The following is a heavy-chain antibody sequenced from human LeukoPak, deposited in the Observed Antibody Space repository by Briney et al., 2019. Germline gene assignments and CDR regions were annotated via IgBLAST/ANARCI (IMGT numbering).Heavy chain of an antibody. J-gene: IGHJ4*02. Sequence: SETLSLTCTVSGGSISSGGYYWSWIRQHPGKGLEWIGYIYYSGSTYYNPSLKSRVTISVDTSKNQFSLKLSSVTAADTAVYYCASAFLTGTRHQEWDYFDYWGQGTLVTVSS. CDR3: ASAFLTGTRHQEWDYFDY. CDR1: GGSISSGGYY. V-gene: IGHV4-31*03. CDR2: IYYSGST. D-gene: IGHD3-9*01.